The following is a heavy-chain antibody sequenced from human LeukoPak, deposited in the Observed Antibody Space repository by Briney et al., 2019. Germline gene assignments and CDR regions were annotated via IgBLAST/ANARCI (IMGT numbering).Heavy chain of an antibody. CDR2: INAGNGNT. Sequence: ASVKVSCKASGYTFTSYAMHWVRQAPGQRLEWMGWINAGNGNTKYSQKFQGRVTITRDTSASTAYMELSSLRSEDTAVYYCARVGGGYSYGYDAFDIWGQGTMVTVSS. CDR1: GYTFTSYA. J-gene: IGHJ3*02. CDR3: ARVGGGYSYGYDAFDI. D-gene: IGHD5-18*01. V-gene: IGHV1-3*01.